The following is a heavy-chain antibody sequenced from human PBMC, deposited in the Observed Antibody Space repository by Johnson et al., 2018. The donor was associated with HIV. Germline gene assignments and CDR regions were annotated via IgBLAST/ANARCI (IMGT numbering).Heavy chain of an antibody. Sequence: QVQLVESGGGVVQPGGSLRLSCAVSGFTFSSYAMHWVRQAPGKGLEWVAVISYDGSNKYYTDSVKGRFTISRDNSKNTVFLLLNSLRTEDTAVYYCARVRRSGWFDNDAFDIWGQGTMVTVSS. J-gene: IGHJ3*02. CDR3: ARVRRSGWFDNDAFDI. V-gene: IGHV3-30*04. CDR2: ISYDGSNK. D-gene: IGHD6-19*01. CDR1: GFTFSSYA.